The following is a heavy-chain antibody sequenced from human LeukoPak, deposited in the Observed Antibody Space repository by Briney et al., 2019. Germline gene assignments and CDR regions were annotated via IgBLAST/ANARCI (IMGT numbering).Heavy chain of an antibody. CDR3: ASLTLRYFVIDY. CDR2: IYHSGST. Sequence: KSSETLSLTCAVSGYSISSGYYWGWIRQPPGKGLEWIGSIYHSGSTYYNPSLKSRVTISVDTSKNQFSLKLSTITAANTAVYYCASLTLRYFVIDYWGQGTLVTVSS. D-gene: IGHD3-9*01. J-gene: IGHJ4*02. V-gene: IGHV4-38-2*01. CDR1: GYSISSGYY.